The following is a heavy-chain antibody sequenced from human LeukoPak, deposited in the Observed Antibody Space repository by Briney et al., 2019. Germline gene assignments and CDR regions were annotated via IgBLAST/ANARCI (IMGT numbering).Heavy chain of an antibody. J-gene: IGHJ2*01. D-gene: IGHD2-21*02. Sequence: PGGSLRLSCAASGFTFGSYDMHWVRHTTGKGLEWVSAIDTAGGTYYPDSVRGRFTISRENAKDSFYLQMDSLRDGDTAVYYCAREGLCGGDCPGYLDLWGRGTLVTVSS. CDR3: AREGLCGGDCPGYLDL. V-gene: IGHV3-13*04. CDR2: IDTAGGT. CDR1: GFTFGSYD.